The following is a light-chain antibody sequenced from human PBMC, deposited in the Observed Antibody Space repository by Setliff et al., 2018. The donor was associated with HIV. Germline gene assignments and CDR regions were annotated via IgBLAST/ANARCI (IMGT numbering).Light chain of an antibody. CDR2: DVT. J-gene: IGLJ2*01. Sequence: QSALTQPASVSGSPGQSITISCTGTSSDVGGYMYVSWYQQHPGKAPKLMIYDVTKRPSGVPDRFSSSKSGNTASLTISGLQAEDEADYYCCSYAGTYTVVFGGGTKVTVL. V-gene: IGLV2-11*01. CDR1: SSDVGGYMY. CDR3: CSYAGTYTVV.